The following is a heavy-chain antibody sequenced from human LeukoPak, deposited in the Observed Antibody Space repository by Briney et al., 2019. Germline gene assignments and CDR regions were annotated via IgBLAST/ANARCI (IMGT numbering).Heavy chain of an antibody. Sequence: GASVKVSCKASGYTFTSYGISWVRQAPGQGLEWMGRIILILGIANYAQKFQGRVTITADKSTSTAYMELSSLRSEDTAVYYCARFDPGISADYWGQGTLVTVSS. CDR3: ARFDPGISADY. CDR2: IILILGIA. CDR1: GYTFTSYG. J-gene: IGHJ4*02. V-gene: IGHV1-69*04. D-gene: IGHD6-13*01.